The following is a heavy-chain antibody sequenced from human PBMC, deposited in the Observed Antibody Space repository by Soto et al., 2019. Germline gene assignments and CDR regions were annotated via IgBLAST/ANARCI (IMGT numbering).Heavy chain of an antibody. CDR3: AKGGITMVRGVITGGDYYYGMDV. CDR2: ISWNSGSI. Sequence: GGSLRLSCAAFGFTFDDYAMHWVRQAPGKGLEWVSGISWNSGSIGYADSVEGRFTISRDNAKNSLYLQMNSLRAEDTALYYCAKGGITMVRGVITGGDYYYGMDVWGQGTTVTVSS. V-gene: IGHV3-9*01. J-gene: IGHJ6*02. CDR1: GFTFDDYA. D-gene: IGHD3-10*01.